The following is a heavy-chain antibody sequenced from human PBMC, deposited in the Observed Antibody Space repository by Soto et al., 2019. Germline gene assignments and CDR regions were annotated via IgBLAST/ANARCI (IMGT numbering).Heavy chain of an antibody. CDR3: GRCTSTSCHLGSDY. CDR2: ISHDGINK. D-gene: IGHD2-2*01. Sequence: SLRLSCAASGFTFSSYAMNWVRQAPGKGLEWVALISHDGINKYYADSVRGRFTISRDSSTNTLYLQMNSLRAADTAVYYCGRCTSTSCHLGSDYWGQGNLVTVSS. CDR1: GFTFSSYA. J-gene: IGHJ4*02. V-gene: IGHV3-30-3*01.